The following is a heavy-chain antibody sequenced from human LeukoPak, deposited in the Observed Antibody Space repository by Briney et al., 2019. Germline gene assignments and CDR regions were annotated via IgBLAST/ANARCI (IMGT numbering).Heavy chain of an antibody. CDR2: IYYSGST. D-gene: IGHD6-19*01. V-gene: IGHV4-59*08. CDR1: GGSISSYY. J-gene: IGHJ4*02. CDR3: ARQFDEGIAVAGTLDY. Sequence: SETLSLTCTVSGGSISSYYWSWIRQPPGKGLEWLGYIYYSGSTYYNPSLKSRVTISVDTSKNQFSLKLSSVTAADTAVYYCARQFDEGIAVAGTLDYWGQGTLVTVSS.